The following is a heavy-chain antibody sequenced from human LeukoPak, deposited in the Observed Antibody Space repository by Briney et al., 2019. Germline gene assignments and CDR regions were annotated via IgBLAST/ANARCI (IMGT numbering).Heavy chain of an antibody. CDR2: INQDGSDS. V-gene: IGHV3-7*04. J-gene: IGHJ4*02. Sequence: GESLKISCKGSGYNFANYWIAWVRQMPGKGLEWVANINQDGSDSYFVDSVKGRFTISRDNAKNSLYLQMNSLRADDTAVYYCARARWDNGPYFDYWGQGALVIVSS. D-gene: IGHD4/OR15-4a*01. CDR3: ARARWDNGPYFDY. CDR1: GYNFANYW.